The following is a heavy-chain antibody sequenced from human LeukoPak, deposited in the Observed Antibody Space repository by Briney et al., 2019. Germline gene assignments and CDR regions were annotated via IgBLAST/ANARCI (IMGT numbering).Heavy chain of an antibody. D-gene: IGHD4-17*01. Sequence: GESLQISSNAYGYSFTSYWIGWVRRLPGKGLEWMGIIFPGDSDIRYSPSFQGQVTISADKSISTAYLQWSSLKASDTAMYYCAISTVTTMPFDHWGQGTPVTVSS. CDR2: IFPGDSDI. J-gene: IGHJ5*02. CDR1: GYSFTSYW. V-gene: IGHV5-51*01. CDR3: AISTVTTMPFDH.